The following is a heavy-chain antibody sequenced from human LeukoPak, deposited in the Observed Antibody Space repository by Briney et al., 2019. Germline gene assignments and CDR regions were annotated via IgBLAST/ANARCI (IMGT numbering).Heavy chain of an antibody. J-gene: IGHJ4*02. CDR1: GLTFSSYG. V-gene: IGHV3-23*01. Sequence: PGGSLRLSCAASGLTFSSYGMSWVRQAPGKGLEWVSAISGSGGSTYYADSVEGRFTISRDNSKNTLYLQMNSLRAEDTAVYFCAKGGPNYYDSSGYSSWGQGTLVTVSS. CDR3: AKGGPNYYDSSGYSS. CDR2: ISGSGGST. D-gene: IGHD3-22*01.